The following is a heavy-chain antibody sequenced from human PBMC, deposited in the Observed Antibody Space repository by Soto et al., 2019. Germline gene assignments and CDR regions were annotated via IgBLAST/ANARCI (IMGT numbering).Heavy chain of an antibody. CDR2: ISWNSGSI. D-gene: IGHD5-18*01. CDR1: GFTFDDYA. J-gene: IGHJ4*02. Sequence: GGSLRLSCAASGFTFDDYAMHWVRQAPGKGLEWVSGISWNSGSIGYADSVKGRFTISRDNAKNSLYLQMNSLRAEDTALYYCAKGGPLDTAMVHGGFDYWGQGTLVTVSS. V-gene: IGHV3-9*01. CDR3: AKGGPLDTAMVHGGFDY.